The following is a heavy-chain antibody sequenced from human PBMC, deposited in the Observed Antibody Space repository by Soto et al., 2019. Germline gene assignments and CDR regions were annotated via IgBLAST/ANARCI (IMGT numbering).Heavy chain of an antibody. D-gene: IGHD3-22*01. CDR3: AKHTTFYYDRSGYYLDY. CDR1: GFTFSSNA. Sequence: GGSLRLSCAASGFTFSSNAMSWVRQVPGKGLEWVSGITGSGGITHYADSVKGRFTISRDNSRNTLHLQMNYLRVEDTAVYFCAKHTTFYYDRSGYYLDYWGQGTLVTVSS. CDR2: ITGSGGIT. V-gene: IGHV3-23*01. J-gene: IGHJ4*02.